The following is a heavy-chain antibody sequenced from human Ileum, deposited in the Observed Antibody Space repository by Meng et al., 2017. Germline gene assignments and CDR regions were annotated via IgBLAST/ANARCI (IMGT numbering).Heavy chain of an antibody. D-gene: IGHD6-19*01. CDR1: GFTFRSYG. CDR2: IWFDGSKT. V-gene: IGHV3-33*01. J-gene: IGHJ4*02. CDR3: ARYRSGSSDY. Sequence: GYLVGSGGGVVQPGPSLRLSCAASGFTFRSYGMHWVRQAPGKGLEWVAVIWFDGSKTYYADSVKGRFTVSRDNSKNTLYLQMNSLRADDTAVYYCARYRSGSSDYWGPGTLVTVSS.